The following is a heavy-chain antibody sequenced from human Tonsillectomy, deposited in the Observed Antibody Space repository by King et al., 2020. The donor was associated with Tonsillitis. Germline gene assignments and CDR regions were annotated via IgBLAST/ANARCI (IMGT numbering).Heavy chain of an antibody. CDR1: GGSLSSYY. J-gene: IGHJ4*02. Sequence: VQLQESGPGLVKPSETLSLTCTVSGGSLSSYYWSWIRQPPGKGLEWIGYIYYSGSTNYNPSLKSRVTISVDTSKNQFSLKLSSVTAADTAVYYCARARRMDYDFWSGLVGGFDYWGQGTLVTVSS. CDR2: IYYSGST. V-gene: IGHV4-59*01. D-gene: IGHD3-3*01. CDR3: ARARRMDYDFWSGLVGGFDY.